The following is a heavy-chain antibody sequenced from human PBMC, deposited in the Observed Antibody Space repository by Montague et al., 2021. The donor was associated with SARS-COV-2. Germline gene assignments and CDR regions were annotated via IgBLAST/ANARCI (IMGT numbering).Heavy chain of an antibody. CDR1: GYSISDGYY. D-gene: IGHD3-3*01. Sequence: SETLSLTCTVSGYSISDGYYWVWIRQPSGKGLEWIGNIFQSGTTYYNPSLERRSTMSVDTSKNQFSLKLSSVTAADTAVYYCAREHWENYYDFWSGTNLASDYPYYGMDVWGQGTTVTVSS. CDR2: IFQSGTT. V-gene: IGHV4-38-2*02. CDR3: AREHWENYYDFWSGTNLASDYPYYGMDV. J-gene: IGHJ6*02.